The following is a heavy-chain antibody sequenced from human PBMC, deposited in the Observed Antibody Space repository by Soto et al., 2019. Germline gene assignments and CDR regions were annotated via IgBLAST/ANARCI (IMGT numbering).Heavy chain of an antibody. D-gene: IGHD5-12*01. CDR1: GGTFNSYS. CDR3: ATIREGYNAPFLYGMEV. CDR2: IIPIDGSA. Sequence: QVQLVQSGPEVKRPGSSVKVSCKASGGTFNSYSFSWVRQAPGQGLEWMGGIIPIDGSAHYSQNFQGRFTITADESTSAVAMDLSSMRPACTAMYYCATIREGYNAPFLYGMEVWGQGTTVTVSS. V-gene: IGHV1-69*12. J-gene: IGHJ6*02.